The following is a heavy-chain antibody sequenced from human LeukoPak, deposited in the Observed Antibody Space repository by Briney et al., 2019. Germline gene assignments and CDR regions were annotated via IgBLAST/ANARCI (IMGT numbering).Heavy chain of an antibody. CDR3: ARGGNSYYDFWSGPSDAFDI. V-gene: IGHV3-48*01. CDR1: GFTFSSYS. CDR2: ISSSRSTI. D-gene: IGHD3-3*01. Sequence: GGSLRLSCAASGFTFSSYSMNWVRQAPGKGLEWVSYISSSRSTIYYADSVKGRFTISRDNAKNSLYLQMNSLRAEDTAVYYCARGGNSYYDFWSGPSDAFDIWGQGTMVTVSS. J-gene: IGHJ3*02.